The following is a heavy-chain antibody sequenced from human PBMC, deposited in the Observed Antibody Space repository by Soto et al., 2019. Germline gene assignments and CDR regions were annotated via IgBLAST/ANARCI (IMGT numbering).Heavy chain of an antibody. Sequence: ASVKVSCKASGYTFTSYDINWVRQATGQGLEWMGWMNPNSGKTGYAQKFQGRVTMTRDTSTDTAYMELSSLRSEDTAVYYCATSWRTVTTLDYWGQGTLVTV. V-gene: IGHV1-8*01. D-gene: IGHD4-17*01. CDR2: MNPNSGKT. J-gene: IGHJ4*02. CDR3: ATSWRTVTTLDY. CDR1: GYTFTSYD.